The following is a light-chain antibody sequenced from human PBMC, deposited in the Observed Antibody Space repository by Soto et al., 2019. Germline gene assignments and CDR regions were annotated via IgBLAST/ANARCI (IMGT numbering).Light chain of an antibody. CDR2: EGI. Sequence: QSALTQPASVSGSPGQSITISCSGTSSNIGGYNVVSWYQQHPGKAPKVIVYEGIKRPSGVSDRFSASKSGNTASLTISGLQAEDEAVYYCYSYTGSATVIFGGGTQLTVL. V-gene: IGLV2-14*02. CDR1: SSNIGGYNV. J-gene: IGLJ2*01. CDR3: YSYTGSATVI.